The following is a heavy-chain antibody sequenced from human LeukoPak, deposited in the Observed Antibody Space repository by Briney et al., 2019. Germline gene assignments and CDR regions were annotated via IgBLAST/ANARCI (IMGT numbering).Heavy chain of an antibody. D-gene: IGHD3-22*01. V-gene: IGHV3-48*02. CDR3: ARRPYSDTSGRLSDV. CDR1: GFAFSSYN. CDR2: IGSSGSPT. J-gene: IGHJ6*02. Sequence: GGSLRLSCAASGFAFSSYNMNWVRQASGKGLEWISYIGSSGSPTHYADSVGGRFTISRDSAKNSLYLQMNSLRDEDTAVYFCARRPYSDTSGRLSDVWGQGTTVTVSS.